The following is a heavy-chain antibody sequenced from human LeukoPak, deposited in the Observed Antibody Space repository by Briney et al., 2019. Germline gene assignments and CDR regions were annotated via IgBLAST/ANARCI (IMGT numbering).Heavy chain of an antibody. CDR2: INHSGST. J-gene: IGHJ4*02. CDR1: GGSFSGYY. D-gene: IGHD2-2*01. Sequence: NPSETLSLTCAVYGGSFSGYYWSWIRQPPGKGLEWIGEINHSGSTNYNPSLKSRVTISVDTSKNQFSLKLSSVTAADTAVYYCARLGEYCSSTSCSSLFDYWGQGTLVTVSS. V-gene: IGHV4-34*01. CDR3: ARLGEYCSSTSCSSLFDY.